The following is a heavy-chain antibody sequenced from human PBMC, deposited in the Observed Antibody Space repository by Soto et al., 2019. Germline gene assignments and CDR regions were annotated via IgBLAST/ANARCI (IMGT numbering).Heavy chain of an antibody. Sequence: ASVKVSCKASGYSFTGRDINWVRQTTGQGLEWMGWMEPSSGRTGYAQKFQGRVTMTRDTSINTAYMELSSLTSDDTAFYYCARGVTAGVDYWGQGTQVTVSS. J-gene: IGHJ4*02. CDR2: MEPSSGRT. CDR1: GYSFTGRD. D-gene: IGHD1-26*01. V-gene: IGHV1-8*01. CDR3: ARGVTAGVDY.